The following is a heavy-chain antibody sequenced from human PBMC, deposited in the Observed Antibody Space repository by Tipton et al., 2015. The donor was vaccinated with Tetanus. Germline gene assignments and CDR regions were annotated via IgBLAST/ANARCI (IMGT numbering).Heavy chain of an antibody. CDR1: GFTFTSYT. V-gene: IGHV3-21*01. CDR2: INSRSNYI. J-gene: IGHJ4*02. D-gene: IGHD2-21*01. Sequence: SLRLSCAASGFTFTSYTMNWVRQAPGKGLEWVSSINSRSNYIYYADSVRGRFTVSRDNAKNSVYLQMNSLRAEDTAVYSCAKDPVLGIGTHWGQGTLVIVSS. CDR3: AKDPVLGIGTH.